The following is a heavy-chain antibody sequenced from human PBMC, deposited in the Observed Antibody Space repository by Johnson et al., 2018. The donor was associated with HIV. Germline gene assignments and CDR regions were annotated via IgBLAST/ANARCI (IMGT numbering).Heavy chain of an antibody. Sequence: VLLVESGGALVQPGGSLRLSCAASGFTVSSNYMNWVRQAPGKGLEWVSVIYSGDNTFHADSVKGRFIISRDNSKNTLYLQMNSLRAEDTAVYYCARDGGYSSSWYKYAFDIWGQGTMVTVSS. CDR2: IYSGDNT. CDR3: ARDGGYSSSWYKYAFDI. D-gene: IGHD6-13*01. CDR1: GFTVSSNY. J-gene: IGHJ3*02. V-gene: IGHV3-66*01.